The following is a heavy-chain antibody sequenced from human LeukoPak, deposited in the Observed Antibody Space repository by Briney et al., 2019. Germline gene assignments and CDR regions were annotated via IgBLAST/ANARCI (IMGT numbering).Heavy chain of an antibody. Sequence: SETLSLTCAVYGGSFIGYYWSWIRQPPGKGLEWIGEINHSGSTNYNPSLKSRVTISVDTSKNQFSLKLSSVTAADTAVYYCASYSMVRGVIAQNDYWGQGTLVTVSS. J-gene: IGHJ4*02. V-gene: IGHV4-34*01. CDR2: INHSGST. CDR1: GGSFIGYY. D-gene: IGHD3-10*01. CDR3: ASYSMVRGVIAQNDY.